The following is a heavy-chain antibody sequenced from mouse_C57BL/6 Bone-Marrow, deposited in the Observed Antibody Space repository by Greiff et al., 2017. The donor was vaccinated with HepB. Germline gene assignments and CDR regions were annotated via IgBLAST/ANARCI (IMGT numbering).Heavy chain of an antibody. D-gene: IGHD1-1*01. V-gene: IGHV1-64*01. CDR3: ARGLHGSKGY. CDR2: IHPNSGST. J-gene: IGHJ2*01. Sequence: QVQLQQPGAELVKPGASVKLSCKASGYTFTSYWMHWVKQRPGQGLEWIGMIHPNSGSTNDNEKFKSKATLTVDKSSSTAYMQLSSLTSEDSAVYYCARGLHGSKGYWGQGTTLTVSS. CDR1: GYTFTSYW.